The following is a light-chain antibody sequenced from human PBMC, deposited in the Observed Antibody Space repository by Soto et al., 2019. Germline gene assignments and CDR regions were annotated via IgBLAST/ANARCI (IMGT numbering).Light chain of an antibody. CDR3: CSYVGSSTYYV. Sequence: QSALTQPASVSGSPGQSITISCTGTSSDIGTYNLVSWYQQHPGKAPKLIIYEASKRPSGVSNRFSGSKSGNTASLTISGLQAEDEADYYCCSYVGSSTYYVFGTGTKVTVL. CDR1: SSDIGTYNL. CDR2: EAS. J-gene: IGLJ1*01. V-gene: IGLV2-23*01.